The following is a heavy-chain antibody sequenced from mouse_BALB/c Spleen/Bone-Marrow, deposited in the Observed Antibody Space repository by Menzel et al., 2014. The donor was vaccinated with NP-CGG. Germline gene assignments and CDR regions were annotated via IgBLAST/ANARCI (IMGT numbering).Heavy chain of an antibody. CDR3: VRGNYGNYVDYFDF. J-gene: IGHJ2*01. V-gene: IGHV5-6-3*01. Sequence: EVKLVESGGGLVQPGGSLKLSCAASGFTFSNYGMSWVRQTPDKRLELVATINSNGGSTYYPDSVKGRFTISRDTAENTLYLQVSSLKSEETAMYYCVRGNYGNYVDYFDFWGQGTTLTVSS. D-gene: IGHD2-1*01. CDR2: INSNGGST. CDR1: GFTFSNYG.